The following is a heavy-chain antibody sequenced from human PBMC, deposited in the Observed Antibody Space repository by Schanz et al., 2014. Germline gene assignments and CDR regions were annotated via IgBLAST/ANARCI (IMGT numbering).Heavy chain of an antibody. D-gene: IGHD5-12*01. V-gene: IGHV3-23*01. CDR2: MNESHSTI. CDR1: GFSFSSYA. J-gene: IGHJ4*02. Sequence: EVQLLESGGGLVEPGGSLRLSWAASGFSFSSYAMGWVRQARGKGLEWVSAMNESHSTIYYADSVRGRFTISRDNAENTLFLQMNSLRAEDTAVYYCARKVVATIGGYYDNWGQGTLVIVSS. CDR3: ARKVVATIGGYYDN.